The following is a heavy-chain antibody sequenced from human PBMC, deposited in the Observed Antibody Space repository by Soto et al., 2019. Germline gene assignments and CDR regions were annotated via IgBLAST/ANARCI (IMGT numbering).Heavy chain of an antibody. CDR2: ISYDGSNK. Sequence: GGSLRLSCAASGFTFSSYAMHWVRQAPGKGLEWVAVISYDGSNKYYADSVKGRFTISRDNSKNTLYLQMNSLRAEDTAVFYCASAARADYYGSTRDALDIWGQGTMVPLSS. CDR1: GFTFSSYA. J-gene: IGHJ3*02. CDR3: ASAARADYYGSTRDALDI. V-gene: IGHV3-30-3*01. D-gene: IGHD3-22*01.